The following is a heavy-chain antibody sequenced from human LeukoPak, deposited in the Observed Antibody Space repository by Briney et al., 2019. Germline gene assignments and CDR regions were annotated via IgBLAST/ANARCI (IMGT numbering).Heavy chain of an antibody. CDR3: ARVPYQLLYYYYYMDV. D-gene: IGHD2-2*01. J-gene: IGHJ6*03. CDR1: GFTFSSYG. CDR2: IRYDGSNK. Sequence: PGGSLRLSCAASGFTFSSYGMHWVRQAPGKGLEWVAFIRYDGSNKYYADSVKGRLTISRDNSKNTLYLQMNSLRAEDTAVYYCARVPYQLLYYYYYMDVWGKGTTVTVSS. V-gene: IGHV3-30*02.